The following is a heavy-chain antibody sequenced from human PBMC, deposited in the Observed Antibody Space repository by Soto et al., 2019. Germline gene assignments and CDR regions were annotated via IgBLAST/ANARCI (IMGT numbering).Heavy chain of an antibody. CDR1: GYSFAGYW. CDR3: ARQIYDSDTGPNFQYYFDS. D-gene: IGHD3-22*01. Sequence: XESLKVTGKGCGYSFAGYWQPWVRQKPGKGLEWMGRIDPSDSQTYYSPSFRGHVTISVTKSITTVFLQWSSLRASDTAMYYCARQIYDSDTGPNFQYYFDSWGQGSPVTVSS. V-gene: IGHV5-10-1*01. J-gene: IGHJ4*02. CDR2: IDPSDSQT.